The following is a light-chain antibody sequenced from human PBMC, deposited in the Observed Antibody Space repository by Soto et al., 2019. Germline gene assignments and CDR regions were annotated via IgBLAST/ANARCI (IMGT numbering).Light chain of an antibody. CDR1: HSVSATY. V-gene: IGKV3-20*01. J-gene: IGKJ1*01. CDR3: QQSGGSRT. Sequence: EIVLTQSPGTLSVSPGERATLSCRASHSVSATYLAWYQQKPGQAPRLLIYVASNRATGIPDRFSGSGSGTQFTLTINRLEPEDFAVYYCQQSGGSRTFGQGTKVDIK. CDR2: VAS.